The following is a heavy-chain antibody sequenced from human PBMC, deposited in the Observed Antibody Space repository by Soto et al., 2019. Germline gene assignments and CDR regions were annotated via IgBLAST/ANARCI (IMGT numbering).Heavy chain of an antibody. J-gene: IGHJ6*02. CDR3: KRFDGWNWEVNYYYVMDV. CDR2: IRSKAYGGTT. Sequence: EVQLVESGGGLVKPGRSLRLSCTASGFTFGDYAMSWFRQAPGKGLEWVVFIRSKAYGGTTEYAASVKGRFTISRDDSKSIAYLKMNSLKTEDTAVYYFKRFDGWNWEVNYYYVMDVWGQGPKVTVSS. CDR1: GFTFGDYA. V-gene: IGHV3-49*05. D-gene: IGHD1-7*01.